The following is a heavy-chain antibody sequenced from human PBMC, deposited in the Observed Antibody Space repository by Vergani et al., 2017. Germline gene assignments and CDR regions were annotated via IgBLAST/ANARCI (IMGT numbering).Heavy chain of an antibody. Sequence: QVQLVESGGGVVQPGRSLRLSCAASGFTFSSYGMHWVRQAPGKGLEWVAVISYDGSNKYYADSVKGRFTISRDNSKNTLYLQMNSLRAEDTAVYYCAKGRDCSSTSCYVGRGFDPWGQGTLVTVSS. D-gene: IGHD2-2*01. CDR1: GFTFSSYG. CDR2: ISYDGSNK. J-gene: IGHJ5*02. CDR3: AKGRDCSSTSCYVGRGFDP. V-gene: IGHV3-30*18.